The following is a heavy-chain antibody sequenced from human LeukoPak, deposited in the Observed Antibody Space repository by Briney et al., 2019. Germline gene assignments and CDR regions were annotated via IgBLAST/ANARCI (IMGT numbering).Heavy chain of an antibody. Sequence: VASVKVSCKASGYIFTGYYMHWVRQAPGQGLEWMGRIIPILGIANYAQKFQGRVTITADKSTSTAYMELSSLRSEDTAVYYCARASLWFGELVYYYYGMDVWGQGTTVTVSS. V-gene: IGHV1-69*04. CDR3: ARASLWFGELVYYYYGMDV. CDR2: IIPILGIA. CDR1: GYIFTGYY. D-gene: IGHD3-10*01. J-gene: IGHJ6*02.